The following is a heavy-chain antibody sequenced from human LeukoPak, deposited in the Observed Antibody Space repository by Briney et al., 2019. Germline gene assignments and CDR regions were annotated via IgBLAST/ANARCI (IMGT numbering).Heavy chain of an antibody. CDR1: GYTFTSYA. D-gene: IGHD3-16*02. CDR2: ISPNSGGT. Sequence: GASVKVSCKASGYTFTSYAMNWVRQAPGQGLEWMGWISPNSGGTNYAQKFQGRVTMTRDTSISTAYMELSRLRSDDTAVYYCARGARNYDYVWGSYRYFDYWGQGTLVTVSS. V-gene: IGHV1-2*02. J-gene: IGHJ4*02. CDR3: ARGARNYDYVWGSYRYFDY.